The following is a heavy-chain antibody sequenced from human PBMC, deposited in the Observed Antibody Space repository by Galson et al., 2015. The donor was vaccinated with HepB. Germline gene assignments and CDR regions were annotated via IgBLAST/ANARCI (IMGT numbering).Heavy chain of an antibody. CDR2: ISYDESNK. V-gene: IGHV3-30*04. J-gene: IGHJ4*02. D-gene: IGHD2-2*01. CDR1: GFTFSSYP. Sequence: SLRLSCAASGFTFSSYPMHWVRQAPGKGLEWVALISYDESNKYYADSVKGRFTISRDNSKNTLYLQVNSLKTEDTAVYYCASSDCTSTSCWTGLNYWGQGTLVTVSS. CDR3: ASSDCTSTSCWTGLNY.